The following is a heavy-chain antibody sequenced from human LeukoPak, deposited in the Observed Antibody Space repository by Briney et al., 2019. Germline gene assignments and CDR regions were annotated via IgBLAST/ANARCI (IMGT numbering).Heavy chain of an antibody. Sequence: PGGSLRLSCAASGFTFSSYAMSWVRQAPGKGLEWVSAISGSGGSTYYADSVKGRFTISRDNSKNTLYLQMNSLRAEDTAVYYCAKDATPYGSGRHYFDYWGQGTLATVSS. J-gene: IGHJ4*02. V-gene: IGHV3-23*01. CDR1: GFTFSSYA. D-gene: IGHD3-10*01. CDR2: ISGSGGST. CDR3: AKDATPYGSGRHYFDY.